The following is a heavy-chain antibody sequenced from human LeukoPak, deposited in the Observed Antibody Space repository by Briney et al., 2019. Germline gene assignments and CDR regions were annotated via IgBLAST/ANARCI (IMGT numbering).Heavy chain of an antibody. V-gene: IGHV3-23*01. CDR2: ISGSGGGT. Sequence: PGGSLRLSCAVSGFTFDDYGMSWVRQAPGKGLEWVSAISGSGGGTYYADSVKGRFTISRDNFRNTLYLQVNTLRAEDTAVYYCAKDQGCTSSNCYLHFDYWGQGTLVTVSS. CDR1: GFTFDDYG. CDR3: AKDQGCTSSNCYLHFDY. J-gene: IGHJ4*02. D-gene: IGHD2-2*01.